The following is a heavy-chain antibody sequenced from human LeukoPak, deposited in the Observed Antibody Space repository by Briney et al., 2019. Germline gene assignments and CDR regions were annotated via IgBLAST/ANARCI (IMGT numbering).Heavy chain of an antibody. J-gene: IGHJ5*02. CDR1: GGSFSGYY. CDR3: ARDPHYDILTGYYP. V-gene: IGHV4-4*07. Sequence: PSETLSLTCAVYGGSFSGYYWSWIRQPAGKGLEWIGRIYTSGTTNYNPSLKSRVTMSVDTSQNQFSLKLNSVTAVDSAVYYCARDPHYDILTGYYPWGQGTLVTVSS. CDR2: IYTSGTT. D-gene: IGHD3-9*01.